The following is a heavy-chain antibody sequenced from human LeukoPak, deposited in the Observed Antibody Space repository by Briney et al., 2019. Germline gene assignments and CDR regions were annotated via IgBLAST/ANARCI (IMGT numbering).Heavy chain of an antibody. CDR3: VKDSYYYDNSGYYYVKDH. D-gene: IGHD3-22*01. V-gene: IGHV3-23*01. CDR2: ISGSGGTT. Sequence: GGSLRLSCAASGFTFSSYAMNWVRQAPGKGLEWVSGISGSGGTTYYADSVQGRFTISRDNSKNTLYVQMNSLRVDDTAMYYCVKDSYYYDNSGYYYVKDHWGQGALVTVSS. CDR1: GFTFSSYA. J-gene: IGHJ4*02.